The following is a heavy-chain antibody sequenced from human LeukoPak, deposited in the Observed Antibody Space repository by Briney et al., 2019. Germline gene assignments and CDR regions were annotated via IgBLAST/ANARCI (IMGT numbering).Heavy chain of an antibody. CDR1: GFTFNEYW. CDR2: IIGDGSST. D-gene: IGHD6-19*01. Sequence: GRSLRVSCAASGFTFNEYWMHWVRQAPGRGLVWVSRIIGDGSSTNYADSVKGRFTISRDNAKNTLYLQMNSLRAEDTAVYYCAREDVDITVATSGAFDIWGQGSKFTVSS. J-gene: IGHJ3*02. V-gene: IGHV3-74*01. CDR3: AREDVDITVATSGAFDI.